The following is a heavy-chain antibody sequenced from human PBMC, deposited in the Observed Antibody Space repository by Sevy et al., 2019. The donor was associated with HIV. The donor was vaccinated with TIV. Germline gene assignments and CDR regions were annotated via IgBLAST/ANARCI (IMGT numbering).Heavy chain of an antibody. V-gene: IGHV3-11*01. CDR1: GFTFSDYY. CDR2: ISSSGSTI. D-gene: IGHD4-17*01. Sequence: GGSLRLSCAASGFTFSDYYMSWIRQAPGKGLEWVSYISSSGSTIYYADSVKGGFTISRDNAKNSLYLQMNSLRAEDTAVYYCARSLPMVTTKTWAFDYWGQGTLVTVSS. J-gene: IGHJ4*02. CDR3: ARSLPMVTTKTWAFDY.